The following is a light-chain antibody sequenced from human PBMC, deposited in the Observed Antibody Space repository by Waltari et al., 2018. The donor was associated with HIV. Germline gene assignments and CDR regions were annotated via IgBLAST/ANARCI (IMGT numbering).Light chain of an antibody. Sequence: IVMTQSTPSLPVTPGVPASISCSSRQSLLHSNGYNFLDWYLQKPGQSPQLLIYLGSNRASGVPDRFSGSGSGTDFTLNISRMEAEDVGVYYCMQALQTPPTFGQGTKLEIK. J-gene: IGKJ2*01. CDR2: LGS. CDR3: MQALQTPPT. V-gene: IGKV2-28*01. CDR1: QSLLHSNGYNF.